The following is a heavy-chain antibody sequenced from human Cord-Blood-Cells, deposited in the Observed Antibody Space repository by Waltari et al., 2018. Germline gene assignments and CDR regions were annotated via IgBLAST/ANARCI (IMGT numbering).Heavy chain of an antibody. D-gene: IGHD3-3*01. V-gene: IGHV4-34*01. CDR3: ARGPPKGSLIFGVAWTWFDP. Sequence: QVQLQQWGAGLLKPPETLSRPCADYGGSFSGYYWRWSRHPPGPGREWIGEINHSGSTNYNPSLKSRVTISVDTSKNQFSLKLSSVTAADTAVYYCARGPPKGSLIFGVAWTWFDPWGQGTLVTVSS. J-gene: IGHJ5*02. CDR1: GGSFSGYY. CDR2: INHSGST.